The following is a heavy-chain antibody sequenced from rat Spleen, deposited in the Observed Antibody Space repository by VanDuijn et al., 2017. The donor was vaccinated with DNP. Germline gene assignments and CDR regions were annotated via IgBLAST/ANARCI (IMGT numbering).Heavy chain of an antibody. J-gene: IGHJ1*01. V-gene: IGHV5-22*01. CDR1: GFSFRDSY. D-gene: IGHD1-2*01. CDR3: ARGSSSMYWYFDF. CDR2: IHYDGTNT. Sequence: EVQLVESGGDLVQPGRSLKLSCVASGFSFRDSYMAWVRQAPTKGLEWVAYIHYDGTNTYYGDSVRGRFTHSGDNARSSLYLQMNSLKSEDTATYCCARGSSSMYWYFDFWGPGTMVTVSS.